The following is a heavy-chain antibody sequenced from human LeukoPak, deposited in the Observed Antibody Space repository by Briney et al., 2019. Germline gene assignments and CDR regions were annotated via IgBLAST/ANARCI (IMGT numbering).Heavy chain of an antibody. CDR1: GFTSKNYG. CDR2: ISYDGNNK. V-gene: IGHV3-30*18. D-gene: IGHD6-19*01. CDR3: AKVPGREGNSGPDLDP. J-gene: IGHJ5*02. Sequence: GKSLRLSCEASGFTSKNYGMHWVRQAPGKGLEWVAVISYDGNNKYYADSVKGRFTTSRDNSKNTLDLQMNSLRVEDTAMYFCAKVPGREGNSGPDLDPWGQGTLVIVSS.